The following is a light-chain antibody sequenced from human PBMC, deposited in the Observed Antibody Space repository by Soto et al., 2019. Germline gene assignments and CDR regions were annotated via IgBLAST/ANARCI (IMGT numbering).Light chain of an antibody. J-gene: IGLJ2*01. CDR3: SSYTSSSTGVL. Sequence: QSALTQPPSGSGSPGQSVTISCTGTSSDVGSYNRVSWYQQPPGTAPKLMIYGVTNRPSGVPDRFSGSKSGNTASLTISGLQAEDEADYYCSSYTSSSTGVLFGGGTQLTVL. V-gene: IGLV2-18*02. CDR2: GVT. CDR1: SSDVGSYNR.